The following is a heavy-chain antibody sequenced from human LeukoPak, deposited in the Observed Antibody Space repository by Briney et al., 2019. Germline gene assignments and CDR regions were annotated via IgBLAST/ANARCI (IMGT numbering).Heavy chain of an antibody. J-gene: IGHJ4*02. D-gene: IGHD3-10*01. CDR1: GFTFDDYT. CDR2: ISWDGGST. V-gene: IGHV3-43*01. Sequence: GGSLRLSCAASGFTFDDYTIHWVRQAPGKGLEWVSLISWDGGSTYYADSVKGRFTISRDNSKNSLYLQMNSLRTEDTALYYCAKGATYGSGSYPDYWGQGTLVTVSS. CDR3: AKGATYGSGSYPDY.